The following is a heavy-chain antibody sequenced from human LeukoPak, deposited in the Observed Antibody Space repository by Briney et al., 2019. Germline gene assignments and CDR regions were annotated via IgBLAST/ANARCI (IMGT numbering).Heavy chain of an antibody. Sequence: SVRVSCKASGGTFSSYAISWVRQAPGQGLEWMGRIIPILGIANYAQKFQGRVTITADKSTSTAYMELSSLRSEDTAVYNCARVATTLDYYYYYGMDVWGQGTTVTVSS. CDR3: ARVATTLDYYYYYGMDV. CDR1: GGTFSSYA. V-gene: IGHV1-69*04. D-gene: IGHD1-26*01. CDR2: IIPILGIA. J-gene: IGHJ6*02.